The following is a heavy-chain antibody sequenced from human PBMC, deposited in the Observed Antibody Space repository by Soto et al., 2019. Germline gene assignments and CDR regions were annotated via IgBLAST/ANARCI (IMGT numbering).Heavy chain of an antibody. CDR2: IYYSGST. J-gene: IGHJ6*03. D-gene: IGHD3-9*01. CDR1: GGSISSSSYY. CDR3: ARVGTYYDILTGYSDSDYYHYYYMDV. Sequence: SETLSLTCTVSGGSISSSSYYWGWIRQPPGKGLEWIGSIYYSGSTYYNPSLKSRVTISVDTSKNQFSLKLSSVTAADTAVYYCARVGTYYDILTGYSDSDYYHYYYMDVWGKGTTVTVSS. V-gene: IGHV4-39*07.